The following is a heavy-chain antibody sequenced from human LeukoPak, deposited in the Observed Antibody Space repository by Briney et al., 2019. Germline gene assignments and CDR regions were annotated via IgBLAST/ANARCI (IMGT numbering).Heavy chain of an antibody. Sequence: GGSLRLSCAVSGFTLSNFWLRSVRQAPGRGLEWVANIHPEGNEKYHVESVKGRFTISRDNTKKLLFLQMNGLRVEDTAVYYCARGDDFSGDHWGQGTLVTVSS. CDR2: IHPEGNEK. V-gene: IGHV3-7*04. D-gene: IGHD1-1*01. J-gene: IGHJ4*02. CDR3: ARGDDFSGDH. CDR1: GFTLSNFW.